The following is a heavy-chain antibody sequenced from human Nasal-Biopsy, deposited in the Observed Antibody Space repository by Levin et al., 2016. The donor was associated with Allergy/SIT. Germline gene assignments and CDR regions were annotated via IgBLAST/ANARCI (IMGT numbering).Heavy chain of an antibody. Sequence: GESLKISCKGSGYDFSTFWIGWVRQLPGKGLEWMGIMYPDDSDTRYSPSFQGQVTISADRSIRTAYLQWNSLKASDTAMYYCVRGVDNEYSRTLYYFDYWGQGTLVTVSA. CDR3: VRGVDNEYSRTLYYFDY. J-gene: IGHJ4*02. D-gene: IGHD1-26*01. V-gene: IGHV5-51*01. CDR2: MYPDDSDT. CDR1: GYDFSTFW.